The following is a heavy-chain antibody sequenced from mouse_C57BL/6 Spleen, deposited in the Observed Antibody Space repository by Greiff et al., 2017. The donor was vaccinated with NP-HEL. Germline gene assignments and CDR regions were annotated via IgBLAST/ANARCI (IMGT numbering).Heavy chain of an antibody. J-gene: IGHJ4*01. Sequence: VKLVESGPGLVAPSQSLSITCTVSGFSLTSYGVHWVRQPPGKGLEWLVVIWSDGSTTYNSALKSRLSISKDNSKSQVFLKMNSLQTDDTAMYYCARSPHYYGSSNYAMDYWGQGTSVTVSS. CDR3: ARSPHYYGSSNYAMDY. V-gene: IGHV2-6*03. CDR1: GFSLTSYG. CDR2: IWSDGST. D-gene: IGHD1-1*01.